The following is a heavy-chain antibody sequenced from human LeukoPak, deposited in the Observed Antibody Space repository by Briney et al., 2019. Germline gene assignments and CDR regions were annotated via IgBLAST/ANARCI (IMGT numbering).Heavy chain of an antibody. D-gene: IGHD3-3*01. J-gene: IGHJ4*02. Sequence: PGGSLRLSCAASGFTFSSYAMSWVRQAPGKGLEWVSAISGSGGSTYYADSVKGRFTISRDNSKNTLYLQMNSLRAEDTAVYYCAKDIGPLRFLEWVKTFDYWGQGTLVTVSS. CDR2: ISGSGGST. CDR3: AKDIGPLRFLEWVKTFDY. V-gene: IGHV3-23*01. CDR1: GFTFSSYA.